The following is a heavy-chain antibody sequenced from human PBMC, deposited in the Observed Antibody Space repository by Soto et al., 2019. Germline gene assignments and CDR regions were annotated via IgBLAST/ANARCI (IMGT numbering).Heavy chain of an antibody. D-gene: IGHD2-8*02. Sequence: SETLSLTCTVSGGSISSSSYYWGWIRQPPGKGLEWIGEINHSGSTNYNPSLKGRVTISVDTSKNQFSLKLTSVTAADTAVYYCARDKITGLFDYWGQGTLVTVS. CDR2: INHSGST. V-gene: IGHV4-39*07. J-gene: IGHJ4*02. CDR3: ARDKITGLFDY. CDR1: GGSISSSSYY.